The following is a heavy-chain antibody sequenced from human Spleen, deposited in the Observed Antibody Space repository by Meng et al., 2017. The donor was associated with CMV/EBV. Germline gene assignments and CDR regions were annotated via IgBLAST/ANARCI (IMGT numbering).Heavy chain of an antibody. CDR2: MNPNSGNT. V-gene: IGHV1-8*02. D-gene: IGHD3-3*01. CDR3: ARVSAITIFGVDTGGWFDP. J-gene: IGHJ5*02. Sequence: ASVKVSCKASGYTFTSYGISWVRQATGQGLEWMGWMNPNSGNTGYAQKFQGRVTMTRNTSISTAYMELSSLRSEDTAVYYCARVSAITIFGVDTGGWFDPWGLGTLVTVSS. CDR1: GYTFTSYG.